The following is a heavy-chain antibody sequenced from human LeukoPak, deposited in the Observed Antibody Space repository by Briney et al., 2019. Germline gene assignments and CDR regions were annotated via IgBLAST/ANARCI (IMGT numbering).Heavy chain of an antibody. CDR3: AREGGYSHAFDY. CDR2: INSDGSST. J-gene: IGHJ4*02. CDR1: GFTFSSYW. Sequence: GGSLRLSCAASGFTFSSYWMYWVRQAPGKGLVWVSRINSDGSSTSHADSVKGRFTISRDNAKNTLYLQMNSLRAEDTAVYYCAREGGYSHAFDYWDQGTLVTVSS. D-gene: IGHD3-22*01. V-gene: IGHV3-74*01.